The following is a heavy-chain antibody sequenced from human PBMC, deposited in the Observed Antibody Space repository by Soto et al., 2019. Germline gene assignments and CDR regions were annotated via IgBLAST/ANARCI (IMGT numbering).Heavy chain of an antibody. Sequence: ASVKVSCKASGYTFTGYYMHWVRQAPGQGLEWMGWINPNSGGTNYAQKFQGWVTMTRDTSISTAYMELSRLRSDDTAVYYCARNYDYIWGSYRPYFDYWGQGTLVTVSS. V-gene: IGHV1-2*04. CDR1: GYTFTGYY. CDR2: INPNSGGT. D-gene: IGHD3-16*02. J-gene: IGHJ4*02. CDR3: ARNYDYIWGSYRPYFDY.